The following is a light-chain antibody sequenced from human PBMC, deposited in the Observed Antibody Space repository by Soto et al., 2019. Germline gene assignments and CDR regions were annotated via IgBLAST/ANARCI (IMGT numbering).Light chain of an antibody. Sequence: DIQLTQSPSSLSASVGDRVTITCRASQDIRSDSGWYQQKPGKAPKRLIYAVSSLQSGVPRRFSGSGSGAEFTLTISSLQPEDSATYYCLQHNSYPRLSFSGGTKVEIK. J-gene: IGKJ4*01. CDR3: LQHNSYPRLS. V-gene: IGKV1-17*01. CDR2: AVS. CDR1: QDIRSD.